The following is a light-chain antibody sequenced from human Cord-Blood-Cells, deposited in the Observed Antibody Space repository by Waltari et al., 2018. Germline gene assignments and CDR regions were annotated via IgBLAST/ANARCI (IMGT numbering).Light chain of an antibody. Sequence: DIQMTQSPSTLSASVGDRVTITCRASQIISSWLAWYQQKPGKAPKLLIYKASSLESGVPSRVSGSGSGTECTLTISSLQPDDFATYYCQQYNSYSTFGQGTKVEIK. V-gene: IGKV1-5*03. CDR3: QQYNSYST. CDR2: KAS. CDR1: QIISSW. J-gene: IGKJ1*01.